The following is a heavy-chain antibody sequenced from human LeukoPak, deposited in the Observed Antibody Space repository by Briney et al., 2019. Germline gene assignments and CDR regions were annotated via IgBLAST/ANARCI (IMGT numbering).Heavy chain of an antibody. V-gene: IGHV1-46*01. Sequence: GASVKVSCKASGYTFTSYYMHWVRQAPGQGLEWMGIINPSGGSTSYAQKFQGRVTMTRDTSKNQFSLKLSSVTAADTAVYYCASFGQSYYYDSSGGWGQGTLVTVSS. CDR3: ASFGQSYYYDSSGG. CDR2: INPSGGST. J-gene: IGHJ4*02. CDR1: GYTFTSYY. D-gene: IGHD3-22*01.